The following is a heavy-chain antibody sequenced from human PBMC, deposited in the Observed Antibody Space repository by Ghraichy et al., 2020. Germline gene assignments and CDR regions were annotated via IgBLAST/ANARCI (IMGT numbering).Heavy chain of an antibody. V-gene: IGHV3-53*01. J-gene: IGHJ4*02. Sequence: LSLTCAASGFTVSSNYMSWVRQAPGKGLEWVSVIYSGGSTYYADSVKGRFTISRDNSKNTLYLQMNSLRAEDTAVYYCARSGPFTMVRGVIAEYYFDYWGQGTLVTVSS. D-gene: IGHD3-10*01. CDR1: GFTVSSNY. CDR2: IYSGGST. CDR3: ARSGPFTMVRGVIAEYYFDY.